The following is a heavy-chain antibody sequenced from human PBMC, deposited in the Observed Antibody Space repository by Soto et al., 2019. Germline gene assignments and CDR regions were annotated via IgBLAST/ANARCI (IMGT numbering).Heavy chain of an antibody. CDR1: GGTFSSYT. CDR2: IIPIFGTA. J-gene: IGHJ6*02. CDR3: ASNYYDSSGYYYVRPPPYYYYGMDV. Sequence: SVKVSCKASGGTFSSYTISWVRQAPGQGLEWMGGIIPIFGTANYAQKFQGRVTITADESTSTAYMELSSLRSEDTAVYYCASNYYDSSGYYYVRPPPYYYYGMDVWGQGTTVTVSS. V-gene: IGHV1-69*13. D-gene: IGHD3-22*01.